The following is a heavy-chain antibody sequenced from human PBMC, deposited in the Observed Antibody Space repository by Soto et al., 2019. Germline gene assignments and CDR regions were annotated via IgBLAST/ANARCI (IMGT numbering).Heavy chain of an antibody. J-gene: IGHJ4*02. Sequence: EVQLVESGGGLVQPGGSLRLSCAASGFTFSSYEMNWVRQAPGKGLKWVSYISSSGSTIYYADSVKGRFTISRDNAKNSLDLQMNSLRAEDTAVYYCARTPEPAAMYYFDYWGQGTLVTVSS. CDR3: ARTPEPAAMYYFDY. CDR2: ISSSGSTI. CDR1: GFTFSSYE. V-gene: IGHV3-48*03. D-gene: IGHD2-2*01.